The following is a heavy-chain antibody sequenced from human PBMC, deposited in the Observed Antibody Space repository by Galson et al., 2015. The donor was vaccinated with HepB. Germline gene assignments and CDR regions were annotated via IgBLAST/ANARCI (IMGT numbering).Heavy chain of an antibody. Sequence: ETLSLTCAVYGGSFSGYYWSWIRQPPGKGLEWIGEINHSGSTNYNPSLKSRVTISVDTSKNQFSLKLSSVTAADTAVYYCARSSGIGYCSGGSCYRPLDYWGQGTLVTVSS. D-gene: IGHD2-15*01. J-gene: IGHJ4*02. CDR3: ARSSGIGYCSGGSCYRPLDY. CDR2: INHSGST. CDR1: GGSFSGYY. V-gene: IGHV4-34*01.